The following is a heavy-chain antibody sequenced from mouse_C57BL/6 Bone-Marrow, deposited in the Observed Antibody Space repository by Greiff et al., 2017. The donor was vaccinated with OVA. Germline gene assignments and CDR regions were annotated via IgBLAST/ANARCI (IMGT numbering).Heavy chain of an antibody. J-gene: IGHJ1*03. V-gene: IGHV8-8*01. CDR3: ARTPLYYGTPYWYFDV. CDR2: IWWDDDK. CDR1: GFSLSTFGMG. Sequence: VKLVESGPGILQPSQTLSLTCSFSGFSLSTFGMGVGWIRQPSGKGLEWLAHIWWDDDKYYNPALKSRLTISKDTSKNPVFLKIANVDTADTATYYCARTPLYYGTPYWYFDVWGTGTTVTVSS. D-gene: IGHD1-1*01.